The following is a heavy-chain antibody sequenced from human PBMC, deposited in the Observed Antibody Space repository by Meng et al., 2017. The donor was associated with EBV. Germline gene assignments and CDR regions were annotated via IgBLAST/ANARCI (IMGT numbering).Heavy chain of an antibody. V-gene: IGHV1-69*01. Sequence: QGECVQFAAAGKKPWSAVKVSSKTSGGSFRSYAISWVRQAPGQGLEWLGGFLPTLGAPNYAQKFHGRVSITADESTSTHYMDLSSLRSEDTAVYYCASESGRGYTPDYWGQGTLVTVSS. J-gene: IGHJ4*02. CDR1: GGSFRSYA. D-gene: IGHD3-10*01. CDR2: FLPTLGAP. CDR3: ASESGRGYTPDY.